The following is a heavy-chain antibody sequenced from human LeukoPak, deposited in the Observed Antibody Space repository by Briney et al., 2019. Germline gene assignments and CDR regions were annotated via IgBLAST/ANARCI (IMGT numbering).Heavy chain of an antibody. CDR1: GGSISSYY. D-gene: IGHD6-19*01. CDR3: AGERGEEYSSGWYKRNYFDN. J-gene: IGHJ4*02. Sequence: PSETLSLTCTVSGGSISSYYWSWIRQPPGKGLEWIGHIYNSGSTNYSPSLESRVAISADMSKNQFSLKLTSVTGADTAVYYCAGERGEEYSSGWYKRNYFDNWGQGIRVTVSS. CDR2: IYNSGST. V-gene: IGHV4-59*12.